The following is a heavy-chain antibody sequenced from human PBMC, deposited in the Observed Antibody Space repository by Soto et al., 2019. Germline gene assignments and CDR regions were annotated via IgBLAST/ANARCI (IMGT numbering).Heavy chain of an antibody. Sequence: GASVKVSCKASGYTFTSYYMHWVRQAPGQGLEWMGIINPSGGSTSYAQKFQGRVTMTRDTSTSTVYMELSSLRSEDTAVYYCARASCITIFGVPEDVWGQGTTVTVSS. CDR3: ARASCITIFGVPEDV. V-gene: IGHV1-46*01. J-gene: IGHJ6*02. CDR2: INPSGGST. CDR1: GYTFTSYY. D-gene: IGHD3-3*01.